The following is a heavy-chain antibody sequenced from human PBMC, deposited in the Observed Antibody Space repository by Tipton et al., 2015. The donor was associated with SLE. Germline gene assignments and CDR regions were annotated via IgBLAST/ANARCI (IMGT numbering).Heavy chain of an antibody. Sequence: WVRQAPGKGLEWIGSIYYSGSTYYNPSLKSRVTISVDTSKNQFSLKLSSVTAADTAVYYCARTPLGESGFDFWGQGTMVTVSS. CDR2: IYYSGST. D-gene: IGHD3-16*01. V-gene: IGHV4-39*01. J-gene: IGHJ3*01. CDR3: ARTPLGESGFDF.